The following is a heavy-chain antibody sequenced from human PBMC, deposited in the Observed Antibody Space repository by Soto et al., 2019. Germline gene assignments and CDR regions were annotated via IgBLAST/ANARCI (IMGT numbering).Heavy chain of an antibody. CDR1: GYNFNTYW. CDR3: ARMMAASGTAFDY. V-gene: IGHV5-51*01. CDR2: IYPGDFDT. D-gene: IGHD6-13*01. J-gene: IGHJ4*02. Sequence: ESLKISCTGSGYNFNTYWIGWVRQMPGKGLEWMGIIYPGDFDTRYSQSFQGHVTMSVGKSINTAYLQWSSLKASDTATYYCARMMAASGTAFDYWGQGALVTVSS.